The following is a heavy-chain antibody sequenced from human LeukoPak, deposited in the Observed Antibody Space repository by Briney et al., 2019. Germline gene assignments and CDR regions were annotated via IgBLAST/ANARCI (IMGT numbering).Heavy chain of an antibody. CDR2: IKEDGSET. CDR1: GFTFSSYW. J-gene: IGHJ4*02. V-gene: IGHV3-7*05. D-gene: IGHD2-21*01. Sequence: PGGSLRLSCAASGFTFSSYWMSWVRQAPGRGLEWLANIKEDGSETYYVDSVRGRFTISRDNAKNTLYLEMNSLRAEDTAVYYCARDLFRINDYWGQGTLVTVSS. CDR3: ARDLFRINDY.